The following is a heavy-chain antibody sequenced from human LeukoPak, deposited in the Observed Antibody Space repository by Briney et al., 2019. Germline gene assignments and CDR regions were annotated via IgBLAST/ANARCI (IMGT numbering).Heavy chain of an antibody. Sequence: PGGSLRLSCAASGFTFSSYGMHWVRQAPGKGLEWVAVISYDGSNKYYADSVKGRFTISRDNSKNTLYLQMNSLRAEDTAVYYCAKDEAIQGAFDTWGQGTMVTVSS. CDR1: GFTFSSYG. CDR3: AKDEAIQGAFDT. J-gene: IGHJ3*02. V-gene: IGHV3-30*18. CDR2: ISYDGSNK.